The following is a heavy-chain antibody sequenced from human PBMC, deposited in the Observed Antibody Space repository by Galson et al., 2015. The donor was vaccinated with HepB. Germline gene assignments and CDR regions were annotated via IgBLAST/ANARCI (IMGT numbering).Heavy chain of an antibody. V-gene: IGHV7-4-1*02. CDR2: INTNTGNP. CDR1: GYTFTSYA. D-gene: IGHD3-10*01. Sequence: SVKVSCKASGYTFTSYAMNWVRQAPGQGLEWMGWINTNTGNPTYAQGFTGRFVFSLDTSVSTAYLQISSLKAEDTAVYYCARGVDYGSGSYYDGYYYYYMDVWGKGTTVTVSS. J-gene: IGHJ6*03. CDR3: ARGVDYGSGSYYDGYYYYYMDV.